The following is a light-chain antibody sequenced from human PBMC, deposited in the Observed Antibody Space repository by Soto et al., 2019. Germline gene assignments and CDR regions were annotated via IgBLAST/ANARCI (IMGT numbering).Light chain of an antibody. J-gene: IGKJ5*01. CDR2: DTF. Sequence: EIVLTQSPATLSLSPGERATLSCRASQSINNCFAWSQQKPGQAPRLLIYDTFSRAPGIPARFSGSGSGTDFTLTISSLEPEDFAVYYCQQCSNWPPITFGQGTRLEIK. CDR3: QQCSNWPPIT. CDR1: QSINNC. V-gene: IGKV3-11*01.